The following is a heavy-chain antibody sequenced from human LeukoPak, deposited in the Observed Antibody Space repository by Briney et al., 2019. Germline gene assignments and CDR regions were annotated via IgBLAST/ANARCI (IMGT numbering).Heavy chain of an antibody. D-gene: IGHD2-8*01. J-gene: IGHJ4*02. CDR1: GGSISSSSYY. CDR2: IYYSGST. Sequence: SETLSLTCTVSGGSISSSSYYWGWIRQPPGKGLVWIGSIYYSGSTYYNPSLKSRVTITVDTYKNQFSLKLSSMDVADTAVYYYARGGVELKRLFHFDYWGQGTLVTVSS. CDR3: ARGGVELKRLFHFDY. V-gene: IGHV4-39*07.